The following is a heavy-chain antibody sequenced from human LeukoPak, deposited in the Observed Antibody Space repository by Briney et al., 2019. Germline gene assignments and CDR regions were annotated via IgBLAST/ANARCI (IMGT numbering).Heavy chain of an antibody. D-gene: IGHD6-19*01. V-gene: IGHV3-20*04. Sequence: GGSLTLSCAASGFRFDDHGMSWVRQAPGKGLEWVSGINWNGGSTGYGDSVKGRFTISRDNAKNSLYLQMNSLRGEGTALYFCAGGDRNGWYFDYWGQGILVTVSS. CDR3: AGGDRNGWYFDY. J-gene: IGHJ4*02. CDR2: INWNGGST. CDR1: GFRFDDHG.